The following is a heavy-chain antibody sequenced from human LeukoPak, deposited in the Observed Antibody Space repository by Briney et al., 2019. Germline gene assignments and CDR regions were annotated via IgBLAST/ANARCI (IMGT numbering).Heavy chain of an antibody. Sequence: GGSLRLSCAASGFTVSNNYMSWGRQAPGKGLEWVSIIYSGGETYYGDSVKGRFIISRDNSKNTFYLQMSSLRAEDTAVYYCALIRGSGYPLTYWGQGTLVTVSS. D-gene: IGHD6-25*01. J-gene: IGHJ4*02. CDR1: GFTVSNNY. CDR3: ALIRGSGYPLTY. V-gene: IGHV3-66*01. CDR2: IYSGGET.